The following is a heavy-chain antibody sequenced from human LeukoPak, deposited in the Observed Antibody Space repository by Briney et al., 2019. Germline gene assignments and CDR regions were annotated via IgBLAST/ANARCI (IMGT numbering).Heavy chain of an antibody. D-gene: IGHD3-3*01. CDR1: GGTFSSYA. CDR2: ISAYNGNT. J-gene: IGHJ3*02. Sequence: EASVTVSCKASGGTFSSYAISWVRQAPGQGLEWMGWISAYNGNTNYAQKLQGRVTMTTDTSTSTAYMELRSLRSDDTAVYYCARGSDFLEWLSAFDIWGQGTMVTVSS. V-gene: IGHV1-18*01. CDR3: ARGSDFLEWLSAFDI.